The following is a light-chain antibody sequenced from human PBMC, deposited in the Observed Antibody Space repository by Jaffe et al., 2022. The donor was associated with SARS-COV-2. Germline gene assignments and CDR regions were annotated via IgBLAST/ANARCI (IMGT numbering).Light chain of an antibody. Sequence: EIVMTQSPGTLSLSPGERATLSCRASQSVSNNLAWYQQKPGQAPRLLIYGASSRATGIPDRFSGSGSGTDFTLTISRLEPEDFAVYYCQQYFVSPLPFGPGTKVDVK. J-gene: IGKJ3*01. V-gene: IGKV3-20*01. CDR3: QQYFVSPLP. CDR1: QSVSNN. CDR2: GAS.